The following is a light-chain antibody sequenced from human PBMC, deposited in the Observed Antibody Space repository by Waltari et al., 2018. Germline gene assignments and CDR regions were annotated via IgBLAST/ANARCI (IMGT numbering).Light chain of an antibody. CDR2: INN. CDR3: AAWDDSLNAWV. CDR1: SSNIGSNT. J-gene: IGLJ3*02. Sequence: QSVLTQPPSASGTPGQRVTISCFGSSSNIGSNTVNWYQQVPGTAPKLLSYINNQRPSGVPYRFSGSKSGTSASLAISGLQSEDEADYSCAAWDDSLNAWVFGGGTKLTVL. V-gene: IGLV1-44*01.